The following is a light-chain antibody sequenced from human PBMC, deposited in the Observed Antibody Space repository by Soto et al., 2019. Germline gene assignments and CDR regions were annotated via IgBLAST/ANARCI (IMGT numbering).Light chain of an antibody. CDR1: QSVSSSY. Sequence: EIVLTQFPGTLSLSPGERATLSCRASQSVSSSYLAWYQQRLGQAPRLLIYGASSRATGIPDRFSGSGSGTEFTLTISRLEPEDFAVYFCQQYGNSPIYTFGQVTKLEIK. J-gene: IGKJ2*01. V-gene: IGKV3-20*01. CDR3: QQYGNSPIYT. CDR2: GAS.